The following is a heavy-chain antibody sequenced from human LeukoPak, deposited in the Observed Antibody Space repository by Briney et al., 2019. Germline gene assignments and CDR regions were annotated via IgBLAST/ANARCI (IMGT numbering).Heavy chain of an antibody. V-gene: IGHV4-4*02. CDR2: ISLSGLT. CDR3: ARDKTDDYGDYFDY. CDR1: GGSISSTNW. J-gene: IGHJ4*02. Sequence: SETLSLTCGVSGGSISSTNWWSWVRQPPGQGLEWIGEISLSGLTNYNPSLKSRVTMSLDKSKNHLSLNLTSVTAADTAVYYCARDKTDDYGDYFDYWGQGTLVTVSS. D-gene: IGHD4-17*01.